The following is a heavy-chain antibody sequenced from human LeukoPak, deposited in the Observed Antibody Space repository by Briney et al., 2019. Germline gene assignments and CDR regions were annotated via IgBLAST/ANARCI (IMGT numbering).Heavy chain of an antibody. V-gene: IGHV4-34*01. CDR2: INHSGST. J-gene: IGHJ5*02. CDR1: GGSFSGYY. CDR3: ARGSSSWPRPNWFDP. Sequence: SETLSLTCAVYGGSFSGYYWSWIRQPPGKGLEWIGEINHSGSTNYNPSLKSRVTILVDTSKNQFSLELSSVTAADTAVYCCARGSSSWPRPNWFDPWGQGTLVTVSS. D-gene: IGHD6-13*01.